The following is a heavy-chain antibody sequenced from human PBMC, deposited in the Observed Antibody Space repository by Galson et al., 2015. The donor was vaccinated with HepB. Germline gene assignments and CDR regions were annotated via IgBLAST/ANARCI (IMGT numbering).Heavy chain of an antibody. Sequence: SLRLSCAASGFIFSPYSMNWVRQAPGKGLEWVSYISSSSSTIYYADSVKGRFTISRDNAKKSLYLQMNSLRAEDTAVYYCARGIVVVVPDAFDIWGQGTMVTVSS. V-gene: IGHV3-48*01. CDR1: GFIFSPYS. D-gene: IGHD3-22*01. J-gene: IGHJ3*02. CDR3: ARGIVVVVPDAFDI. CDR2: ISSSSSTI.